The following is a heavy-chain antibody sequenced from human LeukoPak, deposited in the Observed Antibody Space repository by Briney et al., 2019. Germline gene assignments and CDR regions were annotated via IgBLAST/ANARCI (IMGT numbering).Heavy chain of an antibody. D-gene: IGHD2-21*01. Sequence: GGSLRLSCEASGFTFSNYATHSVRQAPGKGLEWVAFLRHNGGREYYVDSVRGRFTISRDNSKNTLYLEMNSLRVEDTAVYYCSKADIVAVRSALEYWGQGTLVSVSS. V-gene: IGHV3-30*02. J-gene: IGHJ4*02. CDR3: SKADIVAVRSALEY. CDR2: LRHNGGRE. CDR1: GFTFSNYA.